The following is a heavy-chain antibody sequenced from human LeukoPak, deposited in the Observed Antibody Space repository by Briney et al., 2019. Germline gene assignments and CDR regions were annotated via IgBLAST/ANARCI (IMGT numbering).Heavy chain of an antibody. CDR1: RFTFSSYA. V-gene: IGHV3-64D*06. CDR2: ISSNGDST. CDR3: VKGLRYYDSSDTFDY. J-gene: IGHJ4*02. Sequence: GGSLSLSCAASRFTFSSYAMHWVRQAPGKGLEYVSAISSNGDSTYYADSVKGRFTISRDNSKNTLYLQMSSLRAEDTAVYYCVKGLRYYDSSDTFDYWGQGTLVTVSS. D-gene: IGHD3-22*01.